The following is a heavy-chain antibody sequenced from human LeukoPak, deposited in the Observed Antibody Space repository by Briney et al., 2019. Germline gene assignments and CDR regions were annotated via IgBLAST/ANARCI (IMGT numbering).Heavy chain of an antibody. CDR2: IASDGSHT. J-gene: IGHJ3*02. CDR1: GFTFSNYF. V-gene: IGHV3-30-3*01. D-gene: IGHD2-21*02. Sequence: GGSLRLSCAASGFTFSNYFMHWVRQAPGKGLEWVADIASDGSHTFYVESVKGRFTISRDNSKDTLYLQMNSLGPEDTAVYFCARERQDTVIHSGAFDIWGQGTMVTVSS. CDR3: ARERQDTVIHSGAFDI.